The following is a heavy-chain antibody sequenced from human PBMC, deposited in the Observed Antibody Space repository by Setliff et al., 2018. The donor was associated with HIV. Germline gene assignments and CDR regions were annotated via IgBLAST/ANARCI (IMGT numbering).Heavy chain of an antibody. CDR2: IIPILGKT. D-gene: IGHD3-9*01. CDR1: GGTFSSHA. Sequence: SVKVSCKASGGTFSSHAISWVRQPPGQGLEWMGGIIPILGKTLYAQKFQDRLTITADESTSTAYMELSSLRSDDTALYYCVRDGSLTGRYYHYMDVWGKGTTVTVSS. V-gene: IGHV1-69*10. J-gene: IGHJ6*03. CDR3: VRDGSLTGRYYHYMDV.